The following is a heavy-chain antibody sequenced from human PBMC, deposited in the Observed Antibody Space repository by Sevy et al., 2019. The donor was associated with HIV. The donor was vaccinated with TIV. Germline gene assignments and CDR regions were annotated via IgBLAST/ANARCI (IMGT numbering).Heavy chain of an antibody. D-gene: IGHD6-13*01. V-gene: IGHV3-30*02. J-gene: IGHJ4*02. CDR1: GFTFSNFG. CDR2: IRYDGSDK. Sequence: GGSLRLSCTASGFTFSNFGMHWVRQVPGKGLEWVTFIRYDGSDKYYEASVKGRFTISRDDSKNTLYLQMDSLRAEDTAIYYCAKDLAGPGRRYFDYWGQGTLVTVSS. CDR3: AKDLAGPGRRYFDY.